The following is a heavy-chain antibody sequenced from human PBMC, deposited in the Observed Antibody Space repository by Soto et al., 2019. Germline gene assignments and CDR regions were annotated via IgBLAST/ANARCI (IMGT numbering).Heavy chain of an antibody. V-gene: IGHV4-30-4*01. J-gene: IGHJ6*02. CDR1: GGSISSGDYY. Sequence: PLETLSLTCTVSGGSISSGDYYWSWIRQPPGKGLEWIGYIYYSGSTYYNPSLKSRVTISVDTSKNQFSLKLSSVTAADTAVYYCARSQLVTGPLYYYGMDVWGQGTTVTRSS. D-gene: IGHD1-20*01. CDR2: IYYSGST. CDR3: ARSQLVTGPLYYYGMDV.